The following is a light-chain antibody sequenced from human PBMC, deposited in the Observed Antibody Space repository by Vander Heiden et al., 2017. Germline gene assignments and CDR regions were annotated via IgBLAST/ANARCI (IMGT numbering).Light chain of an antibody. J-gene: IGKJ2*01. V-gene: IGKV4-1*01. CDR2: WAS. CDR3: QQYYSTPYT. Sequence: DIVMTQSPDSLAVSLGERATINCKSSQSVLYSSNNKNYLDWYQQKPGQPPKLLIYWASTRKSGVPDRFSGSGSGTDFTLTISSLQAEDVAVYYCQQYYSTPYTFGQGTKLEIK. CDR1: QSVLYSSNNKNY.